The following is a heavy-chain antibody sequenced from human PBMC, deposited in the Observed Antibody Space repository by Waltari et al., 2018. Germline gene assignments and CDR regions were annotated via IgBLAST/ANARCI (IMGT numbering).Heavy chain of an antibody. CDR3: AREPPALDI. J-gene: IGHJ3*02. V-gene: IGHV4-59*01. Sequence: QVQLQESGPGLVKPSETLSLTCTVSGGSISSYYWSWIRQPPGKGLEWIGYIYYSGSTNYNPSLKSRVTISVDTSKNQFSLKLSSVTAADTAVYYCAREPPALDIWGQGTMVTVSS. CDR2: IYYSGST. CDR1: GGSISSYY.